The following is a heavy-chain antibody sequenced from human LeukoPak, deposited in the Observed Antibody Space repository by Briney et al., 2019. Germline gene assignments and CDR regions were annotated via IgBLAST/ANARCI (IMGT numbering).Heavy chain of an antibody. CDR1: GYTFTSYD. CDR2: MNPNNGNT. V-gene: IGHV1-8*01. J-gene: IGHJ6*02. CDR3: ARLASSSWPLYYYYGMDV. Sequence: ASVKVSCKASGYTFTSYDINWVRQATGQGLEWLGWMNPNNGNTGYAQKFQGRVTMTRSTSISTAYMELSSLRSEDTAVYYCARLASSSWPLYYYYGMDVWGQGTTVTVSS. D-gene: IGHD6-13*01.